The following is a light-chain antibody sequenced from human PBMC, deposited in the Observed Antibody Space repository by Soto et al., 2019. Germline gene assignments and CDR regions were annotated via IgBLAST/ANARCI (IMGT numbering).Light chain of an antibody. J-gene: IGKJ4*01. CDR1: QSISSW. CDR2: DAS. V-gene: IGKV1-33*01. CDR3: QQYDNLPT. Sequence: DIQMTQSPSTLSASVGDRVTITCRASQSISSWLAWYQQKPGKAPKLLIYDASNLETGVPSRFSGSGSGTDFTFTISSLQPEDIATYYCQQYDNLPTFGGGTKVAIK.